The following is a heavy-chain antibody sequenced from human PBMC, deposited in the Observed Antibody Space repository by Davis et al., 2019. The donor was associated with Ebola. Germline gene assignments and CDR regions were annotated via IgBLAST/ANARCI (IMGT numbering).Heavy chain of an antibody. CDR1: GFTFTTYW. D-gene: IGHD5-24*01. V-gene: IGHV3-7*01. Sequence: GASLKISCAASGFTFTTYWMSWVRPAPGKGLEWVANIKQDGSEKYYVDSVKGRITISRDNPKNLLHLQMNSLRAEDTAVYHCAREGVSAPRRYNWGQGTLVTVSS. CDR3: AREGVSAPRRYN. CDR2: IKQDGSEK. J-gene: IGHJ4*02.